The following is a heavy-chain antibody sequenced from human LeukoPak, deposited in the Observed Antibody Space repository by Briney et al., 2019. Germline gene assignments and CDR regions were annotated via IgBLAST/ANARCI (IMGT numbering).Heavy chain of an antibody. CDR2: ISAYNGNT. D-gene: IGHD6-13*01. Sequence: ASVKVSCKASGYTFTSYGISWVRQAPGQGLEWMGWISAYNGNTNYAQKLQGRVTMTTDTSTSTAYMELRSLRSDDTAVYYCASGSRSSSWYVDGAFDIWGQGTMVTVSS. J-gene: IGHJ3*02. CDR1: GYTFTSYG. V-gene: IGHV1-18*01. CDR3: ASGSRSSSWYVDGAFDI.